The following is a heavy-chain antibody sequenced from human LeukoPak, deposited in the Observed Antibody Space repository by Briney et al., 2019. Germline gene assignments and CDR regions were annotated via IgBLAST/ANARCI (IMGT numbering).Heavy chain of an antibody. CDR3: TIGLAGDWDAFDI. D-gene: IGHD6-19*01. Sequence: ASVKVSCKTSGYTFTTCAVHWVRQAPGQRLEWMGWIHADSGNTKYSQKLQGRVAIARDTSASTVYMELTSLRIEDTAVYFCTIGLAGDWDAFDIWGLGTMVTVSS. CDR1: GYTFTTCA. J-gene: IGHJ3*02. CDR2: IHADSGNT. V-gene: IGHV1-3*01.